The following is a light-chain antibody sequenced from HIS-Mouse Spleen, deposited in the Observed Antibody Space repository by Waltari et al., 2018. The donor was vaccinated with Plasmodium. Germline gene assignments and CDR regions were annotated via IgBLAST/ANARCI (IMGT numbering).Light chain of an antibody. Sequence: AIQMTQSPSSLSASVGDRATLTCRASQGIRNDLGWYQQKPGKAPKLLISAASSLPSGVPSRFSGSGSGTDFTLTISSLQPEDFATYYCLQDYNYPYTFGQGTKLEIK. CDR1: QGIRND. V-gene: IGKV1-6*01. J-gene: IGKJ2*01. CDR2: AAS. CDR3: LQDYNYPYT.